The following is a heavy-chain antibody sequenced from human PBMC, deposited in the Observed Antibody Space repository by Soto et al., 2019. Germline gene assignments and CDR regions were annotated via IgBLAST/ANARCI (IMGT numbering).Heavy chain of an antibody. D-gene: IGHD3-10*01. CDR2: IYYSGST. V-gene: IGHV4-30-4*01. CDR3: ARLLWFGELLSTYYFDY. J-gene: IGHJ4*02. CDR1: GGSISSGDYY. Sequence: PSETLSLTCTVSGGSISSGDYYWIWIRQPPGKGLEWIGYIYYSGSTYYNPSLKSRVTISVDTSKNQFSLKLSSVTAADTAVYYCARLLWFGELLSTYYFDYWGQGTLVTVSS.